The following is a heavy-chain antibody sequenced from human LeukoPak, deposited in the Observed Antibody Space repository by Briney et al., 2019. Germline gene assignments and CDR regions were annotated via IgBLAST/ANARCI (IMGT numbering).Heavy chain of an antibody. V-gene: IGHV1-24*01. J-gene: IGHJ4*02. D-gene: IGHD6-19*01. CDR3: ATDGGSGWTLDY. Sequence: GGPVKVSCKVSGYTLTELSMHWVRQAPGKGLEWMGGFDPEDGETIYAQKFQGRVTMTEDTSTDTAYMELSSLRSEDTAVYYCATDGGSGWTLDYWGQGTLVTVSS. CDR1: GYTLTELS. CDR2: FDPEDGET.